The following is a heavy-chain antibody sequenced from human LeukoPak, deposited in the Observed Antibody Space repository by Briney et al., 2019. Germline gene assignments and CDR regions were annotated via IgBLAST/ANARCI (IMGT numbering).Heavy chain of an antibody. D-gene: IGHD4-23*01. CDR3: ASGGVRTVVNPYYYYYGMDV. CDR1: GFTVSTNY. Sequence: GGSLRLSCAASGFTVSTNYMSWVRQAPGKGLEWVSVIYSNDNTYYADSVKGRFTISRDNSKNTLYLQMDSLRAEDTAVYYCASGGVRTVVNPYYYYYGMDVWGQGTTVTVSS. CDR2: IYSNDNT. J-gene: IGHJ6*02. V-gene: IGHV3-66*01.